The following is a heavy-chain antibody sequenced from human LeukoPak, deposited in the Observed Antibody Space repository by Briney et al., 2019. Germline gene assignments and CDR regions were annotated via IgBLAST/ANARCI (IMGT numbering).Heavy chain of an antibody. V-gene: IGHV5-10-1*01. J-gene: IGHJ4*02. D-gene: IGHD3-16*01. CDR2: IDPSDSYT. CDR3: ARLTYYDYVCGGAIDY. CDR1: GYSFTSYW. Sequence: GESLKISFKGSGYSFTSYWICWVRQMPGKGLEWMGRIDPSDSYTNYSPSFQGHVTISADKSISTAYLQWSSLKASDTAMYYCARLTYYDYVCGGAIDYWGRGTLVTVSS.